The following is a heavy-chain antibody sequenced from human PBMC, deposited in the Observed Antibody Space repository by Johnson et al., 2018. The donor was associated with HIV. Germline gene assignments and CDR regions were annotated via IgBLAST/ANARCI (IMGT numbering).Heavy chain of an antibody. Sequence: VQLVESGGVVVQPGGSLRLSCAASGFTFDDYTMHWVRQAPGKGLEWVSVIYSGGSTYYADSVKGRFTISRDNSKNTLYLQMNSLRAEDTAVYYCARGSGHHPGAFDIWGQGTMVTVSS. V-gene: IGHV3-66*01. CDR2: IYSGGST. D-gene: IGHD6-19*01. J-gene: IGHJ3*02. CDR1: GFTFDDYT. CDR3: ARGSGHHPGAFDI.